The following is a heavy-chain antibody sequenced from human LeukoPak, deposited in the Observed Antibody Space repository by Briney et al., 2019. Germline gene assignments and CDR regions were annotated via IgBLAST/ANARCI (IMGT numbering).Heavy chain of an antibody. V-gene: IGHV4-61*02. D-gene: IGHD5/OR15-5a*01. CDR2: IYTSGST. J-gene: IGHJ4*02. CDR3: ARDRDRGENFYDGSLDY. Sequence: SQTLSLTCTVSGGSISSGSYYWSWIRQPAGKGLEWIGRIYTSGSTNYNPSLRSRVTISVDTSKDQFSLQLSSVTAADTAVYYCARDRDRGENFYDGSLDYWGQGTLVTVSS. CDR1: GGSISSGSYY.